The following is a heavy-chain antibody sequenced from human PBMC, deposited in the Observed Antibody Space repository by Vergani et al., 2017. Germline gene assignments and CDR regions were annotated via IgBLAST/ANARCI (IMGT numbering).Heavy chain of an antibody. CDR3: ARFXTGTTIYYYYGMDV. Sequence: QVQLQQWGAGLLKPSETLALTCAVYGGSFSGYYWSWIRQPPGKGLEWIGEIYHSGSTNYNPSLKSRVTISVDKSKNQFSLKLSSVTAADTAVYYCARFXTGTTIYYYYGMDVWGQGTTVTVSS. D-gene: IGHD1-1*01. V-gene: IGHV4-34*01. CDR2: IYHSGST. J-gene: IGHJ6*02. CDR1: GGSFSGYY.